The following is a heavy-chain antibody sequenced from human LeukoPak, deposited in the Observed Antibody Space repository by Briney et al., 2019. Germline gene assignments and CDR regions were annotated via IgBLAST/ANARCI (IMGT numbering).Heavy chain of an antibody. CDR2: IYYSGST. D-gene: IGHD5-12*01. CDR3: ARRVEMATIIFFDY. CDR1: GGSISSSSYY. J-gene: IGHJ4*02. V-gene: IGHV4-39*01. Sequence: KTSETLSLTCTVSGGSISSSSYYWGWISQPPGKGLEWIGSIYYSGSTYYNPSLKSRVTISVDTSKNQFSLKLSSVTAADTAVYYCARRVEMATIIFFDYWGQGTLVTVSS.